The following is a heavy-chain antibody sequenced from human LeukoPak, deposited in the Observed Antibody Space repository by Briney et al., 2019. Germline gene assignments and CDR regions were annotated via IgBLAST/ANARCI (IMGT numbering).Heavy chain of an antibody. CDR3: ARDNPYSSSFDY. CDR2: INPNSGGT. V-gene: IGHV1-2*02. J-gene: IGHJ4*02. Sequence: GASVKVSCKASGYTFTGYYMHWVRQAPGQGLEWMGWINPNSGGTNYAQKFQGRVTMTRDTSISTAYMVLSRLRSDDTAVYYCARDNPYSSSFDYWGQGTLVTVSS. D-gene: IGHD6-6*01. CDR1: GYTFTGYY.